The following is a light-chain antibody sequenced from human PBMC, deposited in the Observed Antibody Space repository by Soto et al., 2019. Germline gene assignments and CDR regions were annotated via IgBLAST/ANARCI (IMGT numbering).Light chain of an antibody. V-gene: IGLV2-14*01. CDR3: SSYTTSNTRQIV. Sequence: QSLLTQPASVSGSPGQSITISCTGTSSDVGGYNYVSWYQQHPGKAPKFMIYDVSNRPSGVPNRFSGSKSGNTASLTISGLQAEDEADYYCSSYTTSNTRQIVFGTGTKVTV. J-gene: IGLJ1*01. CDR1: SSDVGGYNY. CDR2: DVS.